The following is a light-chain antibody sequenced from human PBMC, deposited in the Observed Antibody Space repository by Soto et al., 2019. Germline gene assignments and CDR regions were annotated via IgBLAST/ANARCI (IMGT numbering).Light chain of an antibody. V-gene: IGKV3-20*01. CDR1: QSLTNSF. Sequence: EFVLTQSPGTLSLSPGERATISCRASQSLTNSFIAWYQQKPGQAPRLLIYDTSSRASGIPDRFSGSGSGTDFTLTISRLETEDFAVFYCQQYGTSEIIFGQGT. CDR3: QQYGTSEII. CDR2: DTS. J-gene: IGKJ5*01.